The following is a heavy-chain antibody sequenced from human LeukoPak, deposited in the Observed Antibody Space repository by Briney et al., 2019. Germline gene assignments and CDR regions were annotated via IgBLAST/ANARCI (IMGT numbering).Heavy chain of an antibody. V-gene: IGHV1-2*02. Sequence: ASVKVSCRPFGYTFTGYYIHWVRQAPGLGLEWTGWINPNTGATMYGQKFQGRVTLTRDTSIDTAYMELTNLRSDDTALYYCARDRVGSGWPRPYYFEFWGQGSLVTVSS. CDR1: GYTFTGYY. CDR3: ARDRVGSGWPRPYYFEF. J-gene: IGHJ4*02. D-gene: IGHD6-19*01. CDR2: INPNTGAT.